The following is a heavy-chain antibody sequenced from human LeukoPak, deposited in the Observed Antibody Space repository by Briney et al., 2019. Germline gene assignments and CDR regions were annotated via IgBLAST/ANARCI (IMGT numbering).Heavy chain of an antibody. V-gene: IGHV3-33*08. CDR1: GFTFSSYG. CDR3: AREVSTATVTQNY. J-gene: IGHJ4*02. CDR2: IWYDGNNK. D-gene: IGHD4-17*01. Sequence: GRSLRLSCAASGFTFSSYGMHWVRQAPGKGLEWVAVIWYDGNNKYYADSVKGRFTISRDNSRNTLYLQMNSLRAEDTAVYYCAREVSTATVTQNYWGQGTLVTVSS.